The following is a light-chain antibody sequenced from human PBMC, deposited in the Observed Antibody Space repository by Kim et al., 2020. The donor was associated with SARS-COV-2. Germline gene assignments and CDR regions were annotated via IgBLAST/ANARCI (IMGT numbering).Light chain of an antibody. CDR2: WAS. CDR1: KSVLWTTGKKNY. CDR3: QQYYSSPIT. V-gene: IGKV4-1*01. J-gene: IGKJ5*01. Sequence: ATINCRSSKSVLWTTGKKNYLGWYQQKPGQPPKMVIKWASARESGVPDRFSGSGSGTDFTLTISSLQAEDVAVYYCQQYYSSPITFGQGTRLEIK.